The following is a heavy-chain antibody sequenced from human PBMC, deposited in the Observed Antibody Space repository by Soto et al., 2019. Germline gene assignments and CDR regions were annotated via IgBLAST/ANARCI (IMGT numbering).Heavy chain of an antibody. V-gene: IGHV1-18*01. Sequence: ASVKVSCKASGYTFTSYGISWVRQAPGQGLEWLGWISAYNGNTNYAQKFQGRVTISRDTSATAVYLELSSLKYDDTAVYYCARDEDYWGQG. CDR2: ISAYNGNT. J-gene: IGHJ4*02. CDR1: GYTFTSYG. CDR3: ARDEDY.